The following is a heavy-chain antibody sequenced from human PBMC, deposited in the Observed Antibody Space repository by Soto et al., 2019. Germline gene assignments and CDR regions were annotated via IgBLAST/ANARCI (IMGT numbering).Heavy chain of an antibody. CDR2: VYFSGNT. D-gene: IGHD3-22*01. Sequence: QVQLQESGPGLVKPSQTLSLTCTVSGGSISSSSYSWSWIRQHPGKGLEWIAYVYFSGNTYYNPSLKSRVAISVDTSKRQFSLRLTSVTVADTAVYYCERLGYDSSGYPSWFDPWGQGTLVTVSS. V-gene: IGHV4-31*03. J-gene: IGHJ5*02. CDR1: GGSISSSSYS. CDR3: ERLGYDSSGYPSWFDP.